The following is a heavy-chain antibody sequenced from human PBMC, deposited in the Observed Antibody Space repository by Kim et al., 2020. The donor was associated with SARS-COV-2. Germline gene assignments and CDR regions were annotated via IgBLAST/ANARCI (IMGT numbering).Heavy chain of an antibody. CDR1: GGTFSSYA. V-gene: IGHV1-69*13. J-gene: IGHJ3*02. CDR3: AREENYYGSGSYEGEAFDI. Sequence: SVKVSCKASGGTFSSYAISWVRQAPGQGLEWMGGIIPIFGTANYAQKFQGRVTITADESTSTAYMELSSLRSEDTAVYYCAREENYYGSGSYEGEAFDIWGQGTMVTVSS. CDR2: IIPIFGTA. D-gene: IGHD3-10*01.